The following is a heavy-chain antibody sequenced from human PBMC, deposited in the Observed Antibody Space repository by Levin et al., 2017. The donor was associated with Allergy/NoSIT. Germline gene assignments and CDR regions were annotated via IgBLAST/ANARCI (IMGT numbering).Heavy chain of an antibody. CDR1: RGSISNYY. Sequence: SETLSLTCSVSRGSISNYYWSWIRQPPGKGLEWIGYISSSGTANYIPSLKSRVTISADTSKNQFFLNLNSVTTADTAVYFCARLLGYCSSASCYGPTHFDYWGQGILVTVSP. CDR3: ARLLGYCSSASCYGPTHFDY. J-gene: IGHJ4*02. CDR2: ISSSGTA. D-gene: IGHD2-2*01. V-gene: IGHV4-59*01.